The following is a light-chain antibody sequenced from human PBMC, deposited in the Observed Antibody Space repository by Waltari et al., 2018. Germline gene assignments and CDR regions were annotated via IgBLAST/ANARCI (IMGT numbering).Light chain of an antibody. V-gene: IGLV1-44*01. CDR2: SNS. CDR1: SSNIGSNV. J-gene: IGLJ1*01. CDR3: AAWDDGLNGYV. Sequence: QSVLIQPPSASGTPGQRVTISCSGSSSNIGSNVVTWYQQLPGTAPKLLIYSNSQRPSGVPDRVSGTKSGTSASLAISGLQSADEADYYCAAWDDGLNGYVFGIGTTVTVL.